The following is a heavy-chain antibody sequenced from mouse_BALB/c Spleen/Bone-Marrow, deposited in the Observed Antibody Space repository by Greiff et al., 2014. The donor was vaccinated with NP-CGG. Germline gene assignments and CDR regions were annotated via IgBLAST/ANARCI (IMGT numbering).Heavy chain of an antibody. CDR1: GYAFSSYW. V-gene: IGHV1-80*01. D-gene: IGHD4-1*01. CDR2: IYPGDGDT. CDR3: ARVRNWADY. Sequence: QVQLQQSGAELVRPGSSVKISYKASGYAFSSYWMNWVKQRPGQGPEWIGQIYPGDGDTNYNGKFKGKATLTADKSSSTAYMQLSSLTSEDSAVYFCARVRNWADYWGQGTTLTVSS. J-gene: IGHJ2*01.